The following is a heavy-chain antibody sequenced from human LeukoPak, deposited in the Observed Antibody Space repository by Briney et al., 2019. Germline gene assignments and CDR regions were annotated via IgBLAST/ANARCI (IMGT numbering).Heavy chain of an antibody. CDR2: ISSSGSTI. Sequence: PGGSLRLSCAASGFTFSDYYMSWIRQAPGKGLEWVSYISSSGSTIYYADSVKGRFTISRDNAKNSLYLQMNSLRAEDTAVYYCARDKYPYCSGGSCYGAHCWGQGTLVTVSS. CDR3: ARDKYPYCSGGSCYGAHC. D-gene: IGHD2-15*01. CDR1: GFTFSDYY. V-gene: IGHV3-11*04. J-gene: IGHJ4*02.